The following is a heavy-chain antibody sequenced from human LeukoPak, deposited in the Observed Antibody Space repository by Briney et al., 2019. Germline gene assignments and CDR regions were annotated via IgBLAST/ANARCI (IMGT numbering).Heavy chain of an antibody. Sequence: PGGSLRLSCAASGFTFSSYWINWVRQAPGKGLEWVAEINQDGREKYFVDSVKGRFTISRDNAKNSLFLQMNSLRAEDTAVYYCASNHDFGDYWHYWGQGTLVTVSS. CDR2: INQDGREK. V-gene: IGHV3-7*01. CDR1: GFTFSSYW. J-gene: IGHJ4*02. D-gene: IGHD4-17*01. CDR3: ASNHDFGDYWHY.